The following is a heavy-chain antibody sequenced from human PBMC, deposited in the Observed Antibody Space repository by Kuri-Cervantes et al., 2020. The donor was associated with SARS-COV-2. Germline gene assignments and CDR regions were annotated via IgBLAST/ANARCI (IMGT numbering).Heavy chain of an antibody. CDR1: GGSISSYY. D-gene: IGHD6-19*01. CDR3: AREGSGWYGEDYYYHGMDV. Sequence: SETLSLTCTVSGGSISSYYWSWIRQPPGKGLEWIGYIYYSGSTNYNPSLKSRVTISVDTSKNQFSLKLSSVTAADTAVYYCAREGSGWYGEDYYYHGMDVWGQGTTVTVSS. CDR2: IYYSGST. V-gene: IGHV4-59*01. J-gene: IGHJ6*02.